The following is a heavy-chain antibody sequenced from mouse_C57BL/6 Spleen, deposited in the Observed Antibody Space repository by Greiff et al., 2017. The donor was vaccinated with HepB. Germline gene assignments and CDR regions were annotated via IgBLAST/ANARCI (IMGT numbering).Heavy chain of an antibody. CDR2: IDPSDSET. Sequence: QVQLKQPGAELVRPGSSVKLSCKASGYTFTSYWMHWVKQRPIQGLEWIGNIDPSDSETHYNQKFKDKATLTVDKSSSTAYMQLSSLTSEDSAVYYCARSMAVVAPDYAMDYWGQGTSVTVSS. J-gene: IGHJ4*01. D-gene: IGHD1-1*01. CDR1: GYTFTSYW. CDR3: ARSMAVVAPDYAMDY. V-gene: IGHV1-52*01.